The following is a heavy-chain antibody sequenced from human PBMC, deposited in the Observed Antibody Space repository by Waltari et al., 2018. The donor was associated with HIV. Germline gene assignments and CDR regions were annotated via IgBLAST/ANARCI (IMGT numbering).Heavy chain of an antibody. CDR3: VKERGPFNGFDI. D-gene: IGHD3-16*01. V-gene: IGHV3-33*06. Sequence: QVYLMESGGGVVQPGGSLKLSCAASGFPFRCYGMHWVRQAPGKGLEWVAVIWSDGYNKFYADSVRGRFTFSRDNSKYTLSLQMNSLRAEDTALYYCVKERGPFNGFDIWGQGTMVTVSS. CDR2: IWSDGYNK. CDR1: GFPFRCYG. J-gene: IGHJ3*02.